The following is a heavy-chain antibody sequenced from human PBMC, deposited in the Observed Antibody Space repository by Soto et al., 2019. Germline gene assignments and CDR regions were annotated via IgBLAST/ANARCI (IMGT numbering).Heavy chain of an antibody. Sequence: GGSLRLSCAASGFTFSSYSMNWVRQAPGKGLEWVSYISSSSSTIYYADSVEGRFTISRDNAKNSLYLQMNSLRAEDTAVYYCARDLGSSWYPEYFQHWGQGTLVTVSS. CDR2: ISSSSSTI. CDR1: GFTFSSYS. J-gene: IGHJ1*01. D-gene: IGHD6-13*01. CDR3: ARDLGSSWYPEYFQH. V-gene: IGHV3-48*01.